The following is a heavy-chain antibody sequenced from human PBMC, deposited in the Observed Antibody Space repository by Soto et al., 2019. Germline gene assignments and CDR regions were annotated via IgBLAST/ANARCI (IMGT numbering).Heavy chain of an antibody. CDR2: IYYSGST. D-gene: IGHD3-22*01. CDR1: GGSISSSSYY. J-gene: IGHJ4*02. CDR3: ASQMHPYYYDSGERHFDY. Sequence: QLQLQDSGPGLVKPSETLSLTCTVSGGSISSSSYYWGWIRQPPGKGLEWIGSIYYSGSTYYNPSLKSRFTISLDTSKNQFSLKLSSVTAADTAVYYCASQMHPYYYDSGERHFDYWGQGTLVTVSS. V-gene: IGHV4-39*01.